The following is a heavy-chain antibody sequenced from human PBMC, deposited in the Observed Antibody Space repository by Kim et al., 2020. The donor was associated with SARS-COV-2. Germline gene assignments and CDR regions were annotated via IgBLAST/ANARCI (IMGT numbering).Heavy chain of an antibody. CDR1: GDSVSSNSAA. J-gene: IGHJ1*01. Sequence: SQTLSLTCAISGDSVSSNSAAWNWIRQSPSRGLEWLGRTYYRSKWYNDYAVYVKSRITINPDTSKNQFSLQLNSVTPEDTAVYYCARGSVRRQQKTQLEYFQPWGQGTLVTVSS. D-gene: IGHD6-13*01. V-gene: IGHV6-1*01. CDR2: TYYRSKWYN. CDR3: ARGSVRRQQKTQLEYFQP.